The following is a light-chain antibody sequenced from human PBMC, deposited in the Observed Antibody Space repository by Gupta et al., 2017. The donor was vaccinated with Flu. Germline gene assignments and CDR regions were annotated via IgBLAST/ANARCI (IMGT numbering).Light chain of an antibody. Sequence: HSVPTQPPSVSGAPGQRVTISCSGTSSNIGAHYDVHWYQQFPGTAPKLLIWGYNKRPSGAPDRFSGSKSGTAASLTSTGLQADDEADYYCESYDRSLSAWVFGAGTKVTVL. V-gene: IGLV1-40*01. CDR3: ESYDRSLSAWV. CDR2: GYN. CDR1: SSNIGAHYD. J-gene: IGLJ1*01.